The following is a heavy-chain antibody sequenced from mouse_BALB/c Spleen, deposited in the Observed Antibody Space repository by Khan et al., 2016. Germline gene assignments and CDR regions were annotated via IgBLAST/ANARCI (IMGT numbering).Heavy chain of an antibody. J-gene: IGHJ1*01. CDR1: GFSLTSYG. D-gene: IGHD4-1*01. V-gene: IGHV2-9*02. CDR2: IWAGGST. Sequence: QVQLKQSGPGLVAPSQSLSITCTVSGFSLTSYGVHWVRQPPGKGLEWLGVIWAGGSTNYNSALMSRLSISKDNSKSQVFLKMNSLQTDDTAMYXCARDMGGTWYFDVWGAGTTVTVSS. CDR3: ARDMGGTWYFDV.